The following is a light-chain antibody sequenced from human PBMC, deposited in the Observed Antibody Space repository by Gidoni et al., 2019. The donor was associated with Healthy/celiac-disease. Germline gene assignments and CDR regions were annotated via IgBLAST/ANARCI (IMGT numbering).Light chain of an antibody. Sequence: EIVMTQSPATLSVSPGERATLSCRASQRVSSNVAWYQHKPGQAPRLLIYGASTRATGIPARFSGSGSGTEFTLTISSLQSEDFAVYYCQQYNNWPQTFGQGTKVEIK. CDR1: QRVSSN. CDR2: GAS. CDR3: QQYNNWPQT. J-gene: IGKJ1*01. V-gene: IGKV3-15*01.